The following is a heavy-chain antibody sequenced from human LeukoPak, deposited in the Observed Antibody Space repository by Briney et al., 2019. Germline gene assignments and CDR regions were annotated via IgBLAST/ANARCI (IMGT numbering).Heavy chain of an antibody. V-gene: IGHV4-34*01. CDR2: INHSGST. J-gene: IGHJ4*02. Sequence: SETLSLTCAVYGGSFSGYYWSWIRQPPGKGLEWIGEINHSGSTNYNPSLKSRVTISVDTSKNQFSLKLSSVTAADTAVYYCARHKPNYEYYFDYWGQGTLVTVSS. CDR3: ARHKPNYEYYFDY. CDR1: GGSFSGYY. D-gene: IGHD3-22*01.